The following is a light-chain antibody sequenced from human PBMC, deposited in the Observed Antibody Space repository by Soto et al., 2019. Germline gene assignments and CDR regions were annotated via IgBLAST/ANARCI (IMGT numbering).Light chain of an antibody. CDR1: QSVSSN. V-gene: IGKV3-15*01. CDR3: QQYNNWLPWT. Sequence: MVMTQSRATLRVSPGERATLSCRASQSVSSNLAWYQHKPGQAPRLLIYGASTRATGIPARFSGSGSGTEFALTISSLQSEDFAFHYCQQYNNWLPWTFGQGTKVEIK. J-gene: IGKJ1*01. CDR2: GAS.